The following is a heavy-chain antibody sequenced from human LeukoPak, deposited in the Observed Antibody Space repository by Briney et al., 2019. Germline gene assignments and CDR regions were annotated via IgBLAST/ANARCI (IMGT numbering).Heavy chain of an antibody. CDR2: INHSGST. J-gene: IGHJ4*02. CDR3: ARTVTTTHFEN. Sequence: SETLSLTCAVYGGSFSGYYWSWIRQPPGKGLEWIGEINHSGSTNYNPSLKSRVTISVDTSKNQFSLNLSSVTAADTAVYYCARTVTTTHFENWGQGILVTVSS. V-gene: IGHV4-34*01. CDR1: GGSFSGYY. D-gene: IGHD4-11*01.